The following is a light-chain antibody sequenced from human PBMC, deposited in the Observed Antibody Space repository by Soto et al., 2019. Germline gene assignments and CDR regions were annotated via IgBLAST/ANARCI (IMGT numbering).Light chain of an antibody. V-gene: IGLV3-21*02. J-gene: IGLJ2*01. CDR3: QVWDSSSDHVV. CDR2: DDT. Sequence: SYELTQPPSVSVAPGQTARMTCGGTNIGSKAVHWYQQKPGQAPVLVVYDDTDRPSWIPERFSGSNSGNTATLTISRVEAGDEADYYCQVWDSSSDHVVFGGGTKLTVL. CDR1: NIGSKA.